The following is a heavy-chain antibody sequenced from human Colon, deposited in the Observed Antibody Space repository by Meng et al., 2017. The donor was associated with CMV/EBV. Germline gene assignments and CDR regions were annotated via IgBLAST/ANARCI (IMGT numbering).Heavy chain of an antibody. V-gene: IGHV4-39*07. CDR2: MYYSGST. Sequence: GPLRLSCTVSNGSIRSRGYYWAWIRQPPGKGLEWIGGMYYSGSTYYNPSLKSRVTISIDTSKNQFSLKLTSVTAADTAVYYCARDGQRISVVWGVPNWFDPWGQGTLVTVSS. CDR3: ARDGQRISVVWGVPNWFDP. J-gene: IGHJ5*02. D-gene: IGHD3-10*01. CDR1: NGSIRSRGYY.